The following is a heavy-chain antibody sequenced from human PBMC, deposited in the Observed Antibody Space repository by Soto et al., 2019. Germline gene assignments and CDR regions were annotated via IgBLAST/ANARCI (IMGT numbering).Heavy chain of an antibody. CDR1: GFTFSGSA. CDR3: TRHPDYYDSSGYPDY. V-gene: IGHV3-73*01. D-gene: IGHD3-22*01. J-gene: IGHJ4*02. Sequence: GGSVRLSCAASGFTFSGSAMHWVRQASWKGLEWVGRIRSKANSYATAYAASVKGRFTISRDDSKNTAYLQMNSLKTEDTAVYYCTRHPDYYDSSGYPDYWGQGTLVTFSS. CDR2: IRSKANSYAT.